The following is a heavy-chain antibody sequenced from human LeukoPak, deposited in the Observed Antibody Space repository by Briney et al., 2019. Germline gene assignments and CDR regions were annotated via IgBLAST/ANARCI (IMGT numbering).Heavy chain of an antibody. CDR3: AKEGYDALGY. J-gene: IGHJ4*02. V-gene: IGHV3-23*01. CDR2: ISGSGGST. D-gene: IGHD3-3*01. Sequence: VRQAPGKGMEWVSAISGSGGSTYYADSVKGRFTISIDNSKNTLYLQMNSLRAEDTAVYYCAKEGYDALGYWGQGTLVTVSS.